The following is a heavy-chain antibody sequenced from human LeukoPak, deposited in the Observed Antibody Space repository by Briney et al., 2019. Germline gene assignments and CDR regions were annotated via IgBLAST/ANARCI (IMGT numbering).Heavy chain of an antibody. Sequence: SETLSLTCTVSGGSISSYYWSWIRQPAGKGLEWIGRMYSSGNTHYNPSLKSRVTMSIDTSKNQFSLNLNSVTAADTAVYYCARDRVVPGAGSDYWGQGTLVTVSS. CDR2: MYSSGNT. CDR1: GGSISSYY. J-gene: IGHJ4*02. V-gene: IGHV4-4*07. CDR3: ARDRVVPGAGSDY. D-gene: IGHD2-2*01.